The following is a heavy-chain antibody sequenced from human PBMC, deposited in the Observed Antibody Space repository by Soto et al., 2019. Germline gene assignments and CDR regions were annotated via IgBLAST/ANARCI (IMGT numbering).Heavy chain of an antibody. Sequence: GGSLRLSCAASGFTFSSYAMRWVRQAPGKGLERVSAISGSGGSTYYADSVKGRFTISRDNSKNTLYLQMNSLRAEDTAVYYCAKRASITIFGYDYYYMDVWGKGTTVTVSS. D-gene: IGHD3-3*01. CDR2: ISGSGGST. CDR1: GFTFSSYA. J-gene: IGHJ6*03. V-gene: IGHV3-23*01. CDR3: AKRASITIFGYDYYYMDV.